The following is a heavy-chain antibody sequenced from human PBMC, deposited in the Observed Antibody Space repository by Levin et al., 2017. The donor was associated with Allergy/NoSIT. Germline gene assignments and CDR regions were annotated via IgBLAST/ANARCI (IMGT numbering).Heavy chain of an antibody. V-gene: IGHV1-2*02. CDR2: INPNSGGT. CDR1: GYTFTGYY. D-gene: IGHD3-22*01. Sequence: ASVKVSCKASGYTFTGYYMHWVRQAPGQGLEWMGWINPNSGGTNYAQKFQGRFTMTRDTSISTAYMELSRLRSDDTAVYYCATRGDYYDSSGYDAFDIWGQGTMVTVSS. CDR3: ATRGDYYDSSGYDAFDI. J-gene: IGHJ3*02.